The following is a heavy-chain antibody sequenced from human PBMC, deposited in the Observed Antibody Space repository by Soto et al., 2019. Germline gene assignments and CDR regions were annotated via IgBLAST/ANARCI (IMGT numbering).Heavy chain of an antibody. CDR2: IYYSGST. J-gene: IGHJ4*02. D-gene: IGHD6-19*01. CDR3: VREDGSGWGGGFDY. CDR1: GGYISSFY. V-gene: IGHV4-59*01. Sequence: SETLSLTXTVAGGYISSFYWSWIRQPPGKGLEWIGYIYYSGSTNYNPSLKSRVTISIDTSKNQFSLKLSSVTAADTAVYYCVREDGSGWGGGFDYGGRGTLVTVSS.